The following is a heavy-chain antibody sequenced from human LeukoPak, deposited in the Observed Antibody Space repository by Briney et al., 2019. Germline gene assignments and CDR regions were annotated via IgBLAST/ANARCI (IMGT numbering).Heavy chain of an antibody. V-gene: IGHV1-3*01. CDR3: ARSRYSSGWRDHFDY. Sequence: APVKVSCTASGYTFTSYAMHWVRQAPGQRLEWMGWINAGNGNTKYSQKFQGRVTITRDTSASTAYVELSSLRSEDTAVYYCARSRYSSGWRDHFDYWGQGTLVTVSS. J-gene: IGHJ4*02. D-gene: IGHD6-19*01. CDR1: GYTFTSYA. CDR2: INAGNGNT.